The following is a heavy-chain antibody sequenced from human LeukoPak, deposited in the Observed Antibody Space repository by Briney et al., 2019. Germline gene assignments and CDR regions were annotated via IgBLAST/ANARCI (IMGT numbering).Heavy chain of an antibody. D-gene: IGHD5-18*01. CDR3: ARDPDTAGYFDY. CDR2: IIPILGIA. J-gene: IGHJ4*02. Sequence: ASAKVSCKASVGTFSSYAISWVRPAPGQGLEWMGRIIPILGIANYAQKFQGRVTITADKSTSTAYMELSSLRSEDAAVYYCARDPDTAGYFDYWGQGTLVTVSS. CDR1: VGTFSSYA. V-gene: IGHV1-69*04.